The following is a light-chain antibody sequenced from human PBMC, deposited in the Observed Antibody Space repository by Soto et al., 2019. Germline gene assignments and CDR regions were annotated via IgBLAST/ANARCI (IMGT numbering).Light chain of an antibody. CDR3: QQYGSSPRT. Sequence: EIVMTQSPATLSVSPGERGTLSCRASQSVSSNYLAWYQQKPGQAPRLLIYGASTRATGIPDRFSGSGSGTDFILTISRLEPEDFVVYFCQQYGSSPRTFGGGTKVDIK. CDR1: QSVSSNY. J-gene: IGKJ4*01. V-gene: IGKV3-20*01. CDR2: GAS.